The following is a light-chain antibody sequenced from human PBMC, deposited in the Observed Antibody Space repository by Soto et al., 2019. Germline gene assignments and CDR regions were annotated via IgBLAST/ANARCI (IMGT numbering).Light chain of an antibody. CDR3: QQYSNWPIT. J-gene: IGKJ4*01. Sequence: EIVMTQSPATLSVSPGERATLSCSASQSVYNNLAWYQQKPGQAPRLLIYRASTRATGFPARFSGGGSGTEFTLTISSVQYEDFAVYFCQQYSNWPITFGGGTKVEIK. CDR1: QSVYNN. V-gene: IGKV3-15*01. CDR2: RAS.